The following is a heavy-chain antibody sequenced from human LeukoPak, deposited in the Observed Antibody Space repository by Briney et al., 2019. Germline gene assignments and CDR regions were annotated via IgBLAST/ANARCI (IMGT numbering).Heavy chain of an antibody. CDR2: ISAYNGNT. CDR3: ARDRPQLVVPAAIRGYYYGMDV. V-gene: IGHV1-18*01. J-gene: IGHJ6*02. D-gene: IGHD2-2*02. Sequence: ASVKVSCKASGYTFTSYGISWVRQAPGQGLEWMGWISAYNGNTNYAQKLQGRVTMTTDTSTSTAYMELRSLRSDDTAVYYCARDRPQLVVPAAIRGYYYGMDVWGQGTTVTISS. CDR1: GYTFTSYG.